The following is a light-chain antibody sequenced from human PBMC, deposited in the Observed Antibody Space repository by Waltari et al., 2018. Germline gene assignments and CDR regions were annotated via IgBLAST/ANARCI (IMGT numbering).Light chain of an antibody. CDR1: ENLNNY. V-gene: IGKV1-39*02. CDR2: KAS. CDR3: QRGNGVPRT. J-gene: IGKJ1*01. Sequence: DIQMTQSPASLSASVGDRVTITCRASENLNNYLNWFQQKPGKAPDLLIYKASTLQSGVPSRFSGSGSGTEYTLTITSLQSEDVATYYCQRGNGVPRTFGQGTKVEIK.